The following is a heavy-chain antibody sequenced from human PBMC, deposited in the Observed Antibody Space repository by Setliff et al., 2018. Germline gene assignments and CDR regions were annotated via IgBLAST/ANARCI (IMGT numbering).Heavy chain of an antibody. CDR2: IYTSWST. Sequence: PSETLSLTCTVSDDSISSRHYYWSWIRQPAGKGLEWLGQIYTSWSTNYNPSLKGRATLSIDSSKNQFSLRLSSVTAADAAVYFCARESATIGEFPLYYFDKWGQGIPVTVSS. D-gene: IGHD3-10*01. CDR3: ARESATIGEFPLYYFDK. CDR1: DDSISSRHYY. J-gene: IGHJ4*02. V-gene: IGHV4-61*09.